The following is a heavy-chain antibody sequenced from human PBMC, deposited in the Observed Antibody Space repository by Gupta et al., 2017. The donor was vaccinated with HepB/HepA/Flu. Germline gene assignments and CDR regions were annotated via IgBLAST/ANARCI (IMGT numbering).Heavy chain of an antibody. CDR3: ARDQEWDYPEAIDY. J-gene: IGHJ4*02. V-gene: IGHV3-11*04. CDR2: ISSSGSTI. D-gene: IGHD1-26*01. CDR1: GFTFSDSY. Sequence: QVQLVESGGGLVKPGGSLRLSCAASGFTFSDSYITWIRQAPGKGLGWVSYISSSGSTIYYADSVKGRFTISRDNAKNSLYLQMNSLRAEDTAVYYCARDQEWDYPEAIDYWGQGTLVTVSS.